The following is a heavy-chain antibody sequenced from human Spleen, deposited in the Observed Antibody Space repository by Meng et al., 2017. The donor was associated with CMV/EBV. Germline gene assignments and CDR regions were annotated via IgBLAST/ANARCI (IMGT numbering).Heavy chain of an antibody. V-gene: IGHV1-18*01. J-gene: IGHJ4*02. D-gene: IGHD5-18*01. CDR2: ISAYNGNT. CDR1: GYTLTNYG. CDR3: ARWGKVDTAMVTTDY. Sequence: SGYTLTNYGISWVRQAPGQGLEWMGWISAYNGNTDSAQKLQGRVTMTTDTSTSTAYMELRSLRSDDTAVYYCARWGKVDTAMVTTDYWGQGTLVTVSS.